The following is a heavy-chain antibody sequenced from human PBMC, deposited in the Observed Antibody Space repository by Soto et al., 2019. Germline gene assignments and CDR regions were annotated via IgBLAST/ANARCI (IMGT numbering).Heavy chain of an antibody. CDR2: ISSSSSYI. J-gene: IGHJ4*02. CDR3: ARDAVAGKGDY. CDR1: GFTFSSYS. Sequence: EVQLVESGGGLVKPGGSLRLSCAASGFTFSSYSMNWVRQAPGKGMEWVSAISSSSSYIYYANSVKGRFTISRDNTKNSLYVQMNSLRAEDTAVCYCARDAVAGKGDYWGQGTLVTVSS. D-gene: IGHD6-19*01. V-gene: IGHV3-21*01.